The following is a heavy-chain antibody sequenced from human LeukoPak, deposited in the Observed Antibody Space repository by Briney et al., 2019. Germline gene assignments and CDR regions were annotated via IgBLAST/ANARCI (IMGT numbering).Heavy chain of an antibody. D-gene: IGHD2-2*02. CDR2: ISGGGDAT. V-gene: IGHV3-23*01. Sequence: PGGSLRLSCAASDFSFITYAMSWVRQAPGKGLEWVSTISGGGDATYYADSVKGRFTISRDNSKNTLYLQMNSLRAEDTAIYYCATIPLKGSEYFPHWGQGTLVTVSS. CDR3: ATIPLKGSEYFPH. CDR1: DFSFITYA. J-gene: IGHJ1*01.